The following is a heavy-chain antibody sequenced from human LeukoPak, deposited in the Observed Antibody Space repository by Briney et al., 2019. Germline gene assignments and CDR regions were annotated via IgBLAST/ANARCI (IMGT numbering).Heavy chain of an antibody. CDR3: ARGGEAYCSSTSCFNGGDAFDI. Sequence: GASVKVSCKASGYTFTGYYVHWVRQAPGQGLEWMGWINPNSGGTNYAQKFQGWVTMTRDTSISTAYMELSRLRSDDTAVYYCARGGEAYCSSTSCFNGGDAFDIWGQGTMVTVSS. J-gene: IGHJ3*02. V-gene: IGHV1-2*04. CDR1: GYTFTGYY. CDR2: INPNSGGT. D-gene: IGHD2-2*01.